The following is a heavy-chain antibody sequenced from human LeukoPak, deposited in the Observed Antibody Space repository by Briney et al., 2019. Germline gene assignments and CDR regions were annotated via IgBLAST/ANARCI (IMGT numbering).Heavy chain of an antibody. CDR3: TRLEYSSGLDP. CDR2: INHSGST. Sequence: SETLSLTCAVYGGSFSGYYWSWIRQPPGKVLEWIGEINHSGSTNYNPSLKSRVTISVDTSKNQFSLKLSSVTAADTAVYYCTRLEYSSGLDPWGQGTLVTVSA. D-gene: IGHD6-19*01. CDR1: GGSFSGYY. V-gene: IGHV4-34*01. J-gene: IGHJ5*02.